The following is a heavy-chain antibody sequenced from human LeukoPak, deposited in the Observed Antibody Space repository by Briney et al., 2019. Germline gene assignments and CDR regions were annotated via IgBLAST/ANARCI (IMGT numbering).Heavy chain of an antibody. CDR1: GYTFTSYY. CDR3: ARLLYGSGSFAPFDP. J-gene: IGHJ5*02. Sequence: GASVKVSCKASGYTFTSYYMHWVRQAPGQGLEWMGIINPSGGSTSYAQKFQGRVTMTRDTSTSTVYMELSSLRSEDTAVYYCARLLYGSGSFAPFDPWGQGTLVTVSS. CDR2: INPSGGST. D-gene: IGHD3-10*01. V-gene: IGHV1-46*01.